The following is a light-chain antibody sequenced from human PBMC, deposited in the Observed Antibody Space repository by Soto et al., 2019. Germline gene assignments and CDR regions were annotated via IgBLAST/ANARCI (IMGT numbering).Light chain of an antibody. J-gene: IGKJ3*01. CDR2: GAS. V-gene: IGKV3-20*01. CDR1: QSVSGRY. CDR3: QQYGSSPFT. Sequence: IVLTQSPGTLSLSPGERATLSCRASQSVSGRYLAWFQQKPGQAPRLLIYGASSRATGIPDTFSGSGSGTDFTLTISRLEPEDFAVYYCQQYGSSPFTFGPGTKVDL.